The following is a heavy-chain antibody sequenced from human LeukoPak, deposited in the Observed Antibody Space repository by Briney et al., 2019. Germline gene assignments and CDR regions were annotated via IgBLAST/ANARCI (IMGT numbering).Heavy chain of an antibody. CDR3: ARVRYYDFWSGYFMDV. CDR1: GDSVSSNSAA. J-gene: IGHJ6*03. V-gene: IGHV6-1*01. Sequence: SQTLSLTCAISGDSVSSNSAAWNWIRQSPSRGLEWLGRTYYRSKWYNDYAVSVKSRITINPDTSKNQFSLQLNSVTPEDTAVYYCARVRYYDFWSGYFMDVWGKGTTVTVSS. CDR2: TYYRSKWYN. D-gene: IGHD3-3*01.